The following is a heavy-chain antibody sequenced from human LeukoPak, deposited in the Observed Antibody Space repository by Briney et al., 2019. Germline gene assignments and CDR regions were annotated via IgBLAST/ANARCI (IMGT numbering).Heavy chain of an antibody. CDR3: ARGRYCSADICTGGDSFDI. V-gene: IGHV4-4*07. CDR2: IYTSGST. D-gene: IGHD2-15*01. J-gene: IGHJ3*02. Sequence: SETLSLTCTVSGGSISSYYWSWIRQPAGKGLEWIGRIYTSGSTNYNPSLKSRVTMSVDTSKNQFSLKLRSVTAADTAVYYCARGRYCSADICTGGDSFDIWGQGTMVSVSP. CDR1: GGSISSYY.